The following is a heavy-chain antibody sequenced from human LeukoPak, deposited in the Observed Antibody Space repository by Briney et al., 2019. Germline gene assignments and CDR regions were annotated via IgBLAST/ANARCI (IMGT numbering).Heavy chain of an antibody. CDR3: ARHKGISPYYYYYMDV. CDR1: GYPISNNYY. Sequence: PSETLSLTCGVSGYPISNNYYWAWIRQPPGKGLEWIGSIFHSGSTYYNPSLKSRVTISVDTSKNQFSLILTSVTAADTAVYYCARHKGISPYYYYYMDVWGKGSTVTVSS. J-gene: IGHJ6*03. V-gene: IGHV4-38-2*01. CDR2: IFHSGST.